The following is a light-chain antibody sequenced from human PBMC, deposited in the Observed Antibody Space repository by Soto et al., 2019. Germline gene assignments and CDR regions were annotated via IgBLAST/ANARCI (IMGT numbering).Light chain of an antibody. Sequence: QSVLTQPPSASGTPGQRVTISCSGSSSNIGSNYVYWYQQLPGTAPKLLIYRNNQRPSGVPDRFSGSKSGTSASLAISGLRSEDEADYYCSSYAGSSWVFGGGTKLTVL. CDR2: RNN. V-gene: IGLV1-47*01. J-gene: IGLJ3*02. CDR3: SSYAGSSWV. CDR1: SSNIGSNY.